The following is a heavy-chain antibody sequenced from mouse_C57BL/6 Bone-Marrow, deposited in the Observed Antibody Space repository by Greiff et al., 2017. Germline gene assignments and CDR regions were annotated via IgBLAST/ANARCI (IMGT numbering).Heavy chain of an antibody. D-gene: IGHD1-1*01. J-gene: IGHJ1*03. CDR2: IDPENGDT. V-gene: IGHV14-4*01. CDR1: GFNIKDDY. Sequence: VQLQQSGAELVRPGASVKLSCTASGFNIKDDYMHWVKQRPEQGLEWIGWIDPENGDTEYASKFQGKATITADTSSNTAYLQLSSLTSEDTAVYYCTTRGYYGSSSLYWYFDVCGTGTTVTVSS. CDR3: TTRGYYGSSSLYWYFDV.